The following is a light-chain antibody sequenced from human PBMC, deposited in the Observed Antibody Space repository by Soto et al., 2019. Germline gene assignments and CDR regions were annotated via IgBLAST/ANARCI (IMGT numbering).Light chain of an antibody. CDR3: QTWGTGIHVV. J-gene: IGLJ2*01. Sequence: QSALTQSPSASASLGASVKLTCTLSSGHSSYAIAWHQQQPEKGPRYLMKLNSDDSHSKGDGIPDRFSGSSSGAERYLTISSLQSEDGADYYCQTWGTGIHVVFGGGTQLTVL. CDR1: SGHSSYA. V-gene: IGLV4-69*01. CDR2: LNSDDSH.